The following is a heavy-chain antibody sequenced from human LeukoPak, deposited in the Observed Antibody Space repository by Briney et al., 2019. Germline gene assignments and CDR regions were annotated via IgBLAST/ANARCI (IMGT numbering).Heavy chain of an antibody. Sequence: SETLSLTCAVYGGSFSGYYWSWIRQPPGKGLEWIGEINHSGSTNYNPSLKSRVTISVDTSKNQFSLKLSSVTAADTAVYYCARGMTTVTTVATFDYWGQGTLVTVSS. CDR3: ARGMTTVTTVATFDY. CDR1: GGSFSGYY. J-gene: IGHJ4*02. V-gene: IGHV4-34*01. CDR2: INHSGST. D-gene: IGHD4-17*01.